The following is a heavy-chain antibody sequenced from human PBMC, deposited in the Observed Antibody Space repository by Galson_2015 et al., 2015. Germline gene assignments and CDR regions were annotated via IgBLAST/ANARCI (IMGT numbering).Heavy chain of an antibody. V-gene: IGHV3-23*01. CDR3: AKVVHSGSAATFDY. J-gene: IGHJ4*02. Sequence: SLRLSCAASGFTFSNYDMSWVRQAPGKGLEWVSAISGSSGRTYYADSVKGRFTISRDNTKNTLYLQMNSLRTEDTAVYYCAKVVHSGSAATFDYWGQGTLVTVSS. D-gene: IGHD6-6*01. CDR2: ISGSSGRT. CDR1: GFTFSNYD.